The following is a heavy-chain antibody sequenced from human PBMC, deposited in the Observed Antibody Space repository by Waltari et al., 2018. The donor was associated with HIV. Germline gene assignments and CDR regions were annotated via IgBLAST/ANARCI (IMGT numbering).Heavy chain of an antibody. Sequence: MSWVRQAPGKGLEWVANIKQDGSEKYYVDSVKGRFTISRDNAKNSLYLQMNSLRAEDTAVYYCATTPPYDSSGYYPRGWGQGTLVTVSS. D-gene: IGHD3-22*01. CDR3: ATTPPYDSSGYYPRG. CDR2: IKQDGSEK. V-gene: IGHV3-7*01. J-gene: IGHJ4*02.